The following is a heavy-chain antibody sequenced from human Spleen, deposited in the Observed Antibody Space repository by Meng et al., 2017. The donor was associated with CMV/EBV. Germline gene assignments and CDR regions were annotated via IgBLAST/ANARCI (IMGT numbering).Heavy chain of an antibody. CDR2: IRSKPYGGTT. D-gene: IGHD2-15*01. J-gene: IGHJ6*02. CDR1: GFTFGEYA. V-gene: IGHV3-49*04. Sequence: GGSLRLSCTSSGFTFGEYAMSWVRQAPGKGLEWVGIIRSKPYGGTTEYAASVKGRFTISRDDSKSIAYLQMNSLKPEDTAVYYCTKLGYCSGGSCYPDYYYYGMDVWGQGTTVTVSS. CDR3: TKLGYCSGGSCYPDYYYYGMDV.